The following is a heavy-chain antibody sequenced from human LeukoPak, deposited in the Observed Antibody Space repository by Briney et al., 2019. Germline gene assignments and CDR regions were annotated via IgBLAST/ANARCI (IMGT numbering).Heavy chain of an antibody. CDR1: GGSFSGYY. CDR3: ARGPVVVPAAMPYYYGMDV. V-gene: IGHV4-34*01. Sequence: SETLSLTCAVYGGSFSGYYWSWIRQPPGKGLEWIGYIYHSGSTYYNPSLKSRVTISVDRSKNQFSLKLSSVTAADTAVYYCARGPVVVPAAMPYYYGMDVWGQGTTVTVSS. CDR2: IYHSGST. J-gene: IGHJ6*02. D-gene: IGHD2-2*01.